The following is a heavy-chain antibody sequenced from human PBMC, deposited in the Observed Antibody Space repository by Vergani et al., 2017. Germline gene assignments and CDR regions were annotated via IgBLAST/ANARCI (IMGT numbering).Heavy chain of an antibody. CDR1: GGSISSGGYS. CDR2: IYHSGST. CDR3: ARGDYYYGMDV. J-gene: IGHJ6*02. V-gene: IGHV4-30-2*01. Sequence: QVQLQESGPGLVKPSQTLSLTCAVSGGSISSGGYSWSWIRQPPGKGMEWIGYIYHSGSTYYNPSLKSRGTISVDRSKNQFSLKLSSVTAADTAVYYCARGDYYYGMDVWGQGTTVTVSS.